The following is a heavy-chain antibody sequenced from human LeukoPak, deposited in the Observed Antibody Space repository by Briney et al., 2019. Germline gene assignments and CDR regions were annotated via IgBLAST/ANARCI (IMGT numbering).Heavy chain of an antibody. D-gene: IGHD3-22*01. CDR2: INPNSGGT. Sequence: ASVKVSCKASGYTFTGYYMQWVRQAPGQGLEWMGWINPNSGGTNYAQKFQGRVTMTRDTSISTAYMELSRLRSDDTAVYYCARTYYDSSGYRYWGQGTLVTVSS. CDR1: GYTFTGYY. V-gene: IGHV1-2*02. CDR3: ARTYYDSSGYRY. J-gene: IGHJ4*02.